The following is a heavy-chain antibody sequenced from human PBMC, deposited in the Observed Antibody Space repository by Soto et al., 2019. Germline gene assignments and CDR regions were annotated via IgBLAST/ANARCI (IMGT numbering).Heavy chain of an antibody. J-gene: IGHJ4*02. V-gene: IGHV4-34*01. D-gene: IGHD3-22*01. CDR2: INHSGST. CDR1: GWSFSGYY. Sequence: SETLSLTCAFYGWSFSGYYWSLIRQPPGKGLEWIGEINHSGSTNYNPSLKSRVTISVDTSKNQFSLKLSSVTAADTAVYYCASSLGDSSGYYRDYWGQGTLVTVSS. CDR3: ASSLGDSSGYYRDY.